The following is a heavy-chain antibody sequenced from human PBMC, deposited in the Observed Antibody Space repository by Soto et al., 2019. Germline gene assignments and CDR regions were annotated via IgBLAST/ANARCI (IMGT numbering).Heavy chain of an antibody. CDR3: AREGTIFGVVSGVDV. Sequence: QVQLQQWGAGLLKPSETLSLTCAVYGGSFSGYYWSWIRQPPGKGLEWIGEINHSGSTNYNPSLKSRVTLSVDTSKNQFALKLSSVTAADTAVYYCAREGTIFGVVSGVDVWGQGTTVTVSS. J-gene: IGHJ6*02. D-gene: IGHD3-3*01. V-gene: IGHV4-34*01. CDR1: GGSFSGYY. CDR2: INHSGST.